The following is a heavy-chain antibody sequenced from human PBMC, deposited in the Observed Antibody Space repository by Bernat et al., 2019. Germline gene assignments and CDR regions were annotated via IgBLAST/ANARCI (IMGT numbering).Heavy chain of an antibody. V-gene: IGHV4-39*01. CDR3: ARTPGGSGSYYYYYYYMDV. CDR2: IYYSGST. CDR1: GGSISSSSYY. Sequence: QLQLQESGPGLVKPSETLSLTCTVSGGSISSSSYYWGWIRQPPGKGLEWIGSIYYSGSTYYNPSLKSRVTISVDTSKNQFSLKLSSVTAADTAVYYCARTPGGSGSYYYYYYYMDVWGKGTTVTVSS. J-gene: IGHJ6*03. D-gene: IGHD3-10*01.